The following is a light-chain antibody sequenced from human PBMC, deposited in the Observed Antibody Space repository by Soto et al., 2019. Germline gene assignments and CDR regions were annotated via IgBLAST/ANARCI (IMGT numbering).Light chain of an antibody. CDR3: AAWDASLSGVV. J-gene: IGLJ2*01. Sequence: QSLLTQPPSASGTPGQRVTISCTGGSSNIGRNTVNWYQQLPGTAPKLLMYKDNQRPSGVPDRFSGSKSGTSASLAISGLQSEDEADYYCAAWDASLSGVVFGGGTKVTVL. CDR1: SSNIGRNT. CDR2: KDN. V-gene: IGLV1-44*01.